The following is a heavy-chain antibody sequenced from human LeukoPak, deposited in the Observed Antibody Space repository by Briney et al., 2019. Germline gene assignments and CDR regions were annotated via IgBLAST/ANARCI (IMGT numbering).Heavy chain of an antibody. J-gene: IGHJ4*02. CDR1: GFTFSSYS. D-gene: IGHD3-9*01. CDR2: ISGSGGST. V-gene: IGHV3-23*01. CDR3: AKEYYDILTGYDY. Sequence: GGSLRLSCAGSGFTFSSYSMSWVRHAPGKGLEWVSAISGSGGSTYYADSVKGRFTISRDNSKNTLYLQMNSLRAEDTAVYYCAKEYYDILTGYDYWGQGTLVTVSS.